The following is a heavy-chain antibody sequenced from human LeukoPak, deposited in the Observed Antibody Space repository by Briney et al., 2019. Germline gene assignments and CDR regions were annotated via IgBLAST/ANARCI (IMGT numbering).Heavy chain of an antibody. Sequence: GASVKVSCKASGYTFTGYYMHWVRQAPGQGLEWMGWINPNSGGTNYAQKFQGWVTMTRDTSISTAYMELSRLRSDDTAVYYCARDWVAAAGPYYYYYGMDVWGRGTTVTVSS. CDR1: GYTFTGYY. D-gene: IGHD6-13*01. CDR3: ARDWVAAAGPYYYYYGMDV. V-gene: IGHV1-2*04. CDR2: INPNSGGT. J-gene: IGHJ6*02.